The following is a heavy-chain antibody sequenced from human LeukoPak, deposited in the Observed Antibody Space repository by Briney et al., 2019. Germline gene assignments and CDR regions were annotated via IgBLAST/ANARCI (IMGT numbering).Heavy chain of an antibody. J-gene: IGHJ4*02. V-gene: IGHV3-23*01. Sequence: PGASLRLSCVASGFTFRNYAMSWVRQAPGKGVEWVSAITGSGTSTYYADSLKGRFTISRDNSKNTVFLQMNSLRHEDTAIYYCVIWGDYDVLTGYYVPDYWGQGTLVTVSS. CDR1: GFTFRNYA. CDR3: VIWGDYDVLTGYYVPDY. D-gene: IGHD3-9*01. CDR2: ITGSGTST.